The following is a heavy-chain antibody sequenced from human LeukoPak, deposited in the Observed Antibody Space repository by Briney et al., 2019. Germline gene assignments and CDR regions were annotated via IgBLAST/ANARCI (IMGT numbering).Heavy chain of an antibody. V-gene: IGHV3-7*01. CDR3: ARDRTWELPLIGY. J-gene: IGHJ4*02. CDR2: IKQDGSEK. CDR1: GFTFSSYW. Sequence: GGSLRLSCAASGFTFSSYWMSWARQAPGKELEWVANIKQDGSEKYYVDSVKGRFTISRDNAKNSLYLQMNSLRAEDTAVYYCARDRTWELPLIGYWGQGTLVTVSS. D-gene: IGHD1-26*01.